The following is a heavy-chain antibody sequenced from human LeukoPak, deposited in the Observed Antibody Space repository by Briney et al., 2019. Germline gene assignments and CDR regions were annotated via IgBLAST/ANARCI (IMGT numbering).Heavy chain of an antibody. CDR2: ISGTGVTT. CDR1: GFTFSSCA. CDR3: ATHYDTSGYCYFDF. V-gene: IGHV3-23*01. D-gene: IGHD3-22*01. Sequence: GGSLRLSCAASGFTFSSCALTWVRQAPGKGLEWVSTISGTGVTTFYADSVRGRFTISRDNSKNTLYLQMSSLRAEDTAVYYCATHYDTSGYCYFDFWGQGTLVTVSS. J-gene: IGHJ4*02.